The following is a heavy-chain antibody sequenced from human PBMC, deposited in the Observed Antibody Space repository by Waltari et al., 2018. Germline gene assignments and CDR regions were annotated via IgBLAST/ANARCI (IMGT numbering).Heavy chain of an antibody. CDR3: AKREYGNTINY. Sequence: EVQLVESGGGLVQPGGSLTLSCAASGFSFTSHALTWVRQAPGKGLEWVSAINYRGVGTHYADSVKGRFTISRDNSKNTLYLQMNSLRAEDTAIYYCAKREYGNTINYWGQGTLVTVSS. D-gene: IGHD6-6*01. J-gene: IGHJ4*02. V-gene: IGHV3-23*04. CDR1: GFSFTSHA. CDR2: INYRGVGT.